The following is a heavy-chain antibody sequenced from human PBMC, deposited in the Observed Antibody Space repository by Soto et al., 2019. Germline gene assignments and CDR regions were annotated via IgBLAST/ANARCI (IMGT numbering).Heavy chain of an antibody. D-gene: IGHD3-22*01. CDR1: GGSISSDDYY. CDR3: ARDLDGLHDDTSGPFPRPG. V-gene: IGHV4-30-4*01. CDR2: IHSSGSI. J-gene: IGHJ1*01. Sequence: KTSETLSLTCTVSGGSISSDDYYWSWIRQAPGRGLEWIGYIHSSGSIYYNPSLKSRATMSIDTAGNQFPLKVSSVTVADTAVYYCARDLDGLHDDTSGPFPRPGWGQGTLVTVSS.